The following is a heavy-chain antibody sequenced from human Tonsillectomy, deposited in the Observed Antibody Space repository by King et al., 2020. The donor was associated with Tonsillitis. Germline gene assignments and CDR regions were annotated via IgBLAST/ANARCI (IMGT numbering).Heavy chain of an antibody. D-gene: IGHD3-9*01. CDR2: IYYGGST. CDR3: ARDRLRYFDWLFGMDV. J-gene: IGHJ6*02. Sequence: VQLQESGPGLVKPSETLSLTCTVSGGSVSSGSYYWSWIRQPPGKGLEWIGYIYYGGSTNYNPSLKSRVTISVDTSKNQFSLKLSSVTAADTAVYYCARDRLRYFDWLFGMDVWGQGTTVTVSS. CDR1: GGSVSSGSYY. V-gene: IGHV4-61*01.